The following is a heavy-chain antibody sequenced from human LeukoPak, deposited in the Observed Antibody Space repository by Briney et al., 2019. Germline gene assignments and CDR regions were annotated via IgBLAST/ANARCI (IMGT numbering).Heavy chain of an antibody. D-gene: IGHD3-10*01. Sequence: PGGSLRLSCAASGFTFSSYSMNWVRQAPGKGLEWVSYISSSSSTIYYADSVKGRFTISRDNAKNSLYLQMNSLRAEDTAVYYCARQDHYGSGSHNYGMDIWGQGTTVTVSS. CDR1: GFTFSSYS. J-gene: IGHJ6*02. CDR3: ARQDHYGSGSHNYGMDI. V-gene: IGHV3-48*04. CDR2: ISSSSSTI.